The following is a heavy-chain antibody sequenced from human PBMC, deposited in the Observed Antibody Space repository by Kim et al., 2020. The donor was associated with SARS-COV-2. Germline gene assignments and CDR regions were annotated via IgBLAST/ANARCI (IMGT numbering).Heavy chain of an antibody. J-gene: IGHJ6*02. CDR2: IDPSDSYT. Sequence: GESLKISCKGSGYSFTSYWISWVRQMPGKGLEWMGRIDPSDSYTNYSPSFQGHVTISADKSISTAYLQWSSLKASDTAMYYCARTLGPVYCSGGSCYRDYYGMDVWGQGTTVTVSS. D-gene: IGHD2-15*01. V-gene: IGHV5-10-1*01. CDR1: GYSFTSYW. CDR3: ARTLGPVYCSGGSCYRDYYGMDV.